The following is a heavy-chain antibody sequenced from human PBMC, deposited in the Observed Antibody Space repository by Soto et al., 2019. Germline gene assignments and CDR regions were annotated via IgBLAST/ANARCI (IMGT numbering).Heavy chain of an antibody. Sequence: PGGSLRLSCAAPGFTFSSYAMHWVRQAPGKGLEWVAVISYDGSNKYYADSVKGRFTISRDNSKNTLYLQMNSLRAEDTAVYYCIYYDSSGTSEFAYFDYWGQGTLVTVSS. V-gene: IGHV3-30-3*01. D-gene: IGHD3-22*01. CDR2: ISYDGSNK. CDR3: IYYDSSGTSEFAYFDY. CDR1: GFTFSSYA. J-gene: IGHJ4*02.